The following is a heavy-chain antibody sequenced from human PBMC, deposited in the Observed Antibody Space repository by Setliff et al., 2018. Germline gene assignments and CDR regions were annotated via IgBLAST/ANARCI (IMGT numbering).Heavy chain of an antibody. Sequence: SETLSLTCTVSGGSVNSGYDNWNWLRQPAGKGLEWIGHINRRGSTNFTPSLKSRVTISLDTSKNQFSLQLTSVTAADTAVYYCARTGTYRYFDYWGQGALVTVSS. J-gene: IGHJ4*02. V-gene: IGHV4-61*09. CDR2: INRRGST. CDR1: GGSVNSGYDN. CDR3: ARTGTYRYFDY. D-gene: IGHD1-1*01.